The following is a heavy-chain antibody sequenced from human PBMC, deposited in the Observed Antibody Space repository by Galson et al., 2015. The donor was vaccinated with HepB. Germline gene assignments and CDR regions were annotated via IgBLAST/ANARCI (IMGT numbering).Heavy chain of an antibody. D-gene: IGHD3-3*01. CDR2: IKQDGSQK. CDR3: ARDSPPFWGGYYGYYYGMDA. CDR1: GFTFSDYW. V-gene: IGHV3-7*01. J-gene: IGHJ6*02. Sequence: SLRLSCAASGFTFSDYWMTWVRQAPGKGLEWVANIKQDGSQKYYVDSVKGRFTISRDNAKSSLYLQMNSLRAEDTAVYYCARDSPPFWGGYYGYYYGMDAWGQGTTVTVSS.